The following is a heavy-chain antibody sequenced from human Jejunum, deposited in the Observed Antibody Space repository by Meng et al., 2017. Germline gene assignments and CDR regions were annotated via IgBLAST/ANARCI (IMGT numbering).Heavy chain of an antibody. CDR2: IDPSEST. D-gene: IGHD2-8*01. Sequence: QVWLQESGHGLVKPSGTLSLTCAVSGASISRTNWWSWVRQPPGKGLEWIGKIDPSESTHYNPSLKGRVTISADRSKNQFSLRLTSVTAADTAIYYCARAYCTDVSCHDFFDSWGQGTLVTVSS. V-gene: IGHV4-4*02. J-gene: IGHJ4*02. CDR1: GASISRTNW. CDR3: ARAYCTDVSCHDFFDS.